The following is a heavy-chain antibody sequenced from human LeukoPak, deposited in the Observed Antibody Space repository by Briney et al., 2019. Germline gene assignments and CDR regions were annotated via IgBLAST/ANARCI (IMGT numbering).Heavy chain of an antibody. D-gene: IGHD3-10*01. CDR3: VKGRASGTYYCDD. CDR2: ISGSGGGT. CDR1: GFTFGSYA. J-gene: IGHJ4*02. Sequence: GGSLRLSCAASGFTFGSYAMSWVRQAPGKGLEWVSSISGSGGGTFYAGSVRGRYTIARDNSKNMLYLQMNSLRAEDTALYYCVKGRASGTYYCDDWGQGTLVTVPS. V-gene: IGHV3-23*01.